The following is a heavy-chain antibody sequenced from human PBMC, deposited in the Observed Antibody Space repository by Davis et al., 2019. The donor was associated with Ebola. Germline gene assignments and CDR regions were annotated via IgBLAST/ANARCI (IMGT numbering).Heavy chain of an antibody. CDR2: ISHSGST. CDR3: ARLGGPATNFDH. Sequence: SETLSLTCSVSGDSISGSGYYYAWIRQSPGKGLEWVGTISHSGSTYYNPSLKSRVTISVDTSKNQFSVNLRSVTATDTATYYCARLGGPATNFDHWGQGTLVTVSS. D-gene: IGHD3-16*01. J-gene: IGHJ4*02. V-gene: IGHV4-39*01. CDR1: GDSISGSGYY.